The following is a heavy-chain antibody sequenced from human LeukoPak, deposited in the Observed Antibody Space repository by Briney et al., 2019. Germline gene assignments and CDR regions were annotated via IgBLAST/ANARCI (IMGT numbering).Heavy chain of an antibody. CDR1: GYSFTSYW. Sequence: GESLQISCKGSGYSFTSYWIGWVRQMPGKGLEWMGIIYPGDSDTRYSPSFQGQVTISADKSISTAYLQWSSLKASDTAMYYCARIAAAGTGYYYYYGMDVWGQGTTVTVSS. CDR2: IYPGDSDT. V-gene: IGHV5-51*01. J-gene: IGHJ6*02. CDR3: ARIAAAGTGYYYYYGMDV. D-gene: IGHD6-13*01.